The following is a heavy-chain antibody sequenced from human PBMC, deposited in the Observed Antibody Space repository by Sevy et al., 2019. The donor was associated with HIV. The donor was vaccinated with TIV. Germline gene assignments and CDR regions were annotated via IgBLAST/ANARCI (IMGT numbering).Heavy chain of an antibody. CDR1: GFTFSSYW. CDR3: AREYSGTYYYFDY. V-gene: IGHV3-74*01. CDR2: INSDGSST. D-gene: IGHD1-26*01. Sequence: GGSLRLSCAASGFTFSSYWMHWVRQAPGKGLVWVSRINSDGSSTNYADSVKGRFTISRDNAKNTLYLQMNSLRAEDTAVYYCAREYSGTYYYFDYWGHGTLVTVSS. J-gene: IGHJ4*01.